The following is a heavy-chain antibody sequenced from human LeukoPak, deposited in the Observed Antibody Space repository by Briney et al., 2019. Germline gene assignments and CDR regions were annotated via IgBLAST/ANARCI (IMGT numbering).Heavy chain of an antibody. D-gene: IGHD3-10*01. J-gene: IGHJ4*02. V-gene: IGHV4-34*01. CDR3: ARVRGVIRGYYFDY. CDR2: INHSGST. CDR1: GGSFSGYY. Sequence: SETLSLTCAVYGGSFSGYYWSWIRQPPGKGLEWIGEINHSGSTNYNPSLKSRVTISVDTSKNQFSLKLSSVTAADTAVYYCARVRGVIRGYYFDYWGQGTLVTVSS.